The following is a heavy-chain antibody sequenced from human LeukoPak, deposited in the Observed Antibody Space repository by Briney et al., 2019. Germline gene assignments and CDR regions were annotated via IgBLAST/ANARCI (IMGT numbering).Heavy chain of an antibody. CDR2: INPNSGGT. D-gene: IGHD3-10*01. CDR1: GYTFTGYY. Sequence: ASVKVSCKASGYTFTGYYMHWVRQAPGQGLEWMGWINPNSGGTNYAQKSQGRVTMTRDTSISTAYMELSRLRSDDTAVYYCARVSYYYGSGSYKDAFDIRGRGTMVTVSS. J-gene: IGHJ3*02. CDR3: ARVSYYYGSGSYKDAFDI. V-gene: IGHV1-2*02.